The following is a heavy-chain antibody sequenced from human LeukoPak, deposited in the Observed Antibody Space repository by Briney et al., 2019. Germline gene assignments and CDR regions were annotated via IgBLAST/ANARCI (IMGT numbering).Heavy chain of an antibody. V-gene: IGHV3-48*03. J-gene: IGHJ3*02. CDR3: ARTVAGLPLDAFNI. CDR2: ISISGSTI. D-gene: IGHD6-19*01. Sequence: GGSLRLSCAASGFTFSSYEMNWVRQAPGKGLEWVSFISISGSTIYYADSVKGRFTISRDNAKNSLYLQMNSLRAEDTAVYYCARTVAGLPLDAFNIWGQGTMVTVSS. CDR1: GFTFSSYE.